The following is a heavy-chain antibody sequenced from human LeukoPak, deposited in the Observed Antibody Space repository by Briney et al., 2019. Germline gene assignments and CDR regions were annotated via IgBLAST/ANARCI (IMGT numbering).Heavy chain of an antibody. J-gene: IGHJ4*02. CDR3: ARDSDYDSSGFDY. Sequence: SVKVSCKASVGTFSSFAVSWVRHAPGQGLEWMGGIIPILGIANYAQKFQGRVTITADESTSTAYMELSSLRSEDTAVYYCARDSDYDSSGFDYWGQGTLVTVSS. V-gene: IGHV1-69*10. CDR2: IIPILGIA. CDR1: VGTFSSFA. D-gene: IGHD3-22*01.